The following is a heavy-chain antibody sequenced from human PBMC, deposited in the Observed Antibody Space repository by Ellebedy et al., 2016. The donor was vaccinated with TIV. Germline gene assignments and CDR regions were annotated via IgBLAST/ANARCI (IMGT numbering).Heavy chain of an antibody. CDR3: AGVRTGDRPFGY. Sequence: MPSETLSLTCTVSGDSITSYHWNWIRQSPGKELELIGYVVYSGTTNYNPSLKSRVTISIDTSKNQFSLRLSSVTAADAAVYYCAGVRTGDRPFGYWGQGALVTVSS. CDR1: GDSITSYH. D-gene: IGHD2-8*02. V-gene: IGHV4-59*01. J-gene: IGHJ4*02. CDR2: VVYSGTT.